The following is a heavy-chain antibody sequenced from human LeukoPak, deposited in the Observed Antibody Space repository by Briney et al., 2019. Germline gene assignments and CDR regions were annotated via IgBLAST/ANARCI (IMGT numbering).Heavy chain of an antibody. CDR2: IYYSGST. D-gene: IGHD1-1*01. V-gene: IGHV4-59*01. CDR1: GGSISSYY. J-gene: IGHJ2*01. CDR3: ARNRQRIDFDL. Sequence: PSETLSLTCTVSGGSISSYYWSWIRQPPGKGLEWIGYIYYSGSTNYNPSLKSRVTISVDTSKNQFSLRLSSVTTADTAVYYCARNRQRIDFDLWGRGTLVTV.